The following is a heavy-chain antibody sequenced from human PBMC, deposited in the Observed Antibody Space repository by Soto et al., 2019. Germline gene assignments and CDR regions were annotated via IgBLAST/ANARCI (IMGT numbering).Heavy chain of an antibody. CDR2: INHSGST. J-gene: IGHJ4*02. CDR1: IGSFSGYY. Sequence: PSDTLSLTGAVYIGSFSGYYWSWIRQPPGKGLEWIGEINHSGSTNYNPSLKSRVTISVDTSKNQFSLKLSSVTAADTAVYYCARRSSSSGYYFDYWGQGTLVTVSS. V-gene: IGHV4-34*01. CDR3: ARRSSSSGYYFDY. D-gene: IGHD6-6*01.